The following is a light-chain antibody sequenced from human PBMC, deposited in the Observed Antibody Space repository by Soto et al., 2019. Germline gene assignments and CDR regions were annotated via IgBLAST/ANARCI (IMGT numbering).Light chain of an antibody. Sequence: DIQMTQSPSSVSASVGDRVTITCRASQGISSNLVWYHQKPGKAPNLLIYSASALQSGVPSRFSGSGSGTDVTLTITSLQPEDFATYYCQQANSFPLAFGQGTKVEIK. CDR1: QGISSN. CDR2: SAS. CDR3: QQANSFPLA. J-gene: IGKJ1*01. V-gene: IGKV1-12*01.